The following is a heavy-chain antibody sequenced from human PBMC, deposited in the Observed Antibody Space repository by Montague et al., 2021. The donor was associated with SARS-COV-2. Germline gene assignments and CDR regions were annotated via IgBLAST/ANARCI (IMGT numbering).Heavy chain of an antibody. CDR3: ARQDAWAYCGDECYRGWFDS. Sequence: SETLSLTCTVSFGTISTYYWSWIRQPPGEGLEWIGFIFYNGSTKYNPSLKRRVSISLDTSKNQFSLKLSSVTAADTAVYYCARQDAWAYCGDECYRGWFDSWDQGTLVTVSS. CDR1: FGTISTYY. V-gene: IGHV4-59*01. J-gene: IGHJ5*01. CDR2: IFYNGST. D-gene: IGHD2-21*01.